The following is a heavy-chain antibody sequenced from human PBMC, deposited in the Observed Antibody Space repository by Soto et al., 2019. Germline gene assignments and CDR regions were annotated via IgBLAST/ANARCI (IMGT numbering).Heavy chain of an antibody. V-gene: IGHV3-15*07. J-gene: IGHJ4*01. CDR3: TTDSRTTLPEIRFDY. Sequence: GGSKRVSCTASGFPISNAWRNWVRKVTGKGLEWVGRVKSKTDGGSADYAAPVKGRFAVSRDDSKNIVYLQMNNLKIEDTGVYYCTTDSRTTLPEIRFDYWGHGTQVTVSS. CDR1: GFPISNAW. D-gene: IGHD1-26*01. CDR2: VKSKTDGGSA.